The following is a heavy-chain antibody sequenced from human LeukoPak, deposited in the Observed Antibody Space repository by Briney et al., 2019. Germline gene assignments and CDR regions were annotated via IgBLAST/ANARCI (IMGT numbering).Heavy chain of an antibody. D-gene: IGHD3-22*01. CDR3: ARAPYYYDSSGYYGEPYYFDY. Sequence: PSETLSLTCAVSGGSISSGGYSWSWIRQPPGKGLEWTGYIYHSGSTYYNPSLKSRVTISVDRSKNQFSLKLSSVTAADTAVYYCARAPYYYDSSGYYGEPYYFDYWGQGTLVTVSS. J-gene: IGHJ4*02. CDR2: IYHSGST. V-gene: IGHV4-30-2*01. CDR1: GGSISSGGYS.